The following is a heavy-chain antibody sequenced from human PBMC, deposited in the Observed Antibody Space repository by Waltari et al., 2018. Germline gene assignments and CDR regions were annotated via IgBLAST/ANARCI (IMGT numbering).Heavy chain of an antibody. D-gene: IGHD2-8*02. CDR1: GDSISSKYW. V-gene: IGHV4-4*02. J-gene: IGHJ4*02. CDR3: AADRGVGLYFDY. Sequence: QVQLQESGPGLVKPSGTLSLTCAVSGDSISSKYWWRWVRQSQGKGLEWIGEIYNSGKTYYNPSLKSRVTISVDKSKNQFSLNLSSVTAADTAVYYCAADRGVGLYFDYWGQGTLVTVSS. CDR2: IYNSGKT.